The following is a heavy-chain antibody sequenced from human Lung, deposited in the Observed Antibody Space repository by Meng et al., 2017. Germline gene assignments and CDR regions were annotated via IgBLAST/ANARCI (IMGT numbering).Heavy chain of an antibody. V-gene: IGHV3-74*01. D-gene: IGHD3-3*01. J-gene: IGHJ4*02. Sequence: EVQLGESGGCLVQPGGSLRLSCGASGFNFGDYIMHWVRQSPGKGLEWISRIVSDGGITTYADSVKGRFTVSRDNAKNTLYLQMNSLGADDTAVYYCARDLAWVLFDYWGQGALVTVSS. CDR3: ARDLAWVLFDY. CDR2: IVSDGGIT. CDR1: GFNFGDYI.